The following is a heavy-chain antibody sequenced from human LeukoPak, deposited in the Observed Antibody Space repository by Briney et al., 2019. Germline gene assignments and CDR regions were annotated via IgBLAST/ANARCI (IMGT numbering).Heavy chain of an antibody. D-gene: IGHD1-26*01. Sequence: SETLSLTCTVSGGSINNHYWSWIRQPPGKGLEWIGYIHYTGSTNYNASLKSRVTISVDTSKNQFSLRLTSVTAADTAIYYCARGLLGATRAFDMWGQGTMVIVSS. J-gene: IGHJ3*02. CDR2: IHYTGST. CDR3: ARGLLGATRAFDM. CDR1: GGSINNHY. V-gene: IGHV4-59*11.